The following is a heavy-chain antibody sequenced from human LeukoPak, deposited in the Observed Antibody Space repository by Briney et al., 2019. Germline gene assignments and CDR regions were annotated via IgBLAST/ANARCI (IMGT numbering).Heavy chain of an antibody. V-gene: IGHV1-3*01. CDR3: ARGKGRIVGPSTVIDP. CDR1: GYTFTSYA. Sequence: GASVKVSCKASGYTFTSYAMHWVRQAPGQRLEWMGWINAGNGNTKYSQKFQGRVTITRDTSASTAYMELSSLRSEDTAVYYCARGKGRIVGPSTVIDPWGQGTLVTVSS. D-gene: IGHD1-26*01. J-gene: IGHJ5*02. CDR2: INAGNGNT.